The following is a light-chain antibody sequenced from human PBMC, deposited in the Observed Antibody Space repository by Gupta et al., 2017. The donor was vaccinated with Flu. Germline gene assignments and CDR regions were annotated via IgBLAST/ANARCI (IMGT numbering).Light chain of an antibody. V-gene: IGLV2-23*02. CDR1: SSDVGTYNL. J-gene: IGLJ2*01. CDR2: EVS. Sequence: INISSTGTSSDVGTYNLVYWYQQHPDKAPKLIVYEVSERPTGVSNRFSGSKSANTASLTISGLQEEDEAYYYCCSDTTSSTVVFGGGTRLTVL. CDR3: CSDTTSSTVV.